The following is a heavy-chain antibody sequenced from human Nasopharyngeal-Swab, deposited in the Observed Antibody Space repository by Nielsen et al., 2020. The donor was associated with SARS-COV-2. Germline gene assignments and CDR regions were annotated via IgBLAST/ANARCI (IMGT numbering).Heavy chain of an antibody. CDR2: IKSKTDGGTT. D-gene: IGHD6-13*01. CDR1: GFTFSNAW. CDR3: TTEDSSSWYWFDP. J-gene: IGHJ5*02. V-gene: IGHV3-15*01. Sequence: GESLKISCAASGFTFSNAWMSWVRQAPGKGLEWVGRIKSKTDGGTTDYAAPVKGRFTISRDDSKNTLYLQMTSLKTEDTAVYYCTTEDSSSWYWFDPWGQGTLVTVSS.